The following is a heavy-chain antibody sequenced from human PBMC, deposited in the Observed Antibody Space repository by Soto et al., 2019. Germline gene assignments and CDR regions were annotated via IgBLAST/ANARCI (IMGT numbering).Heavy chain of an antibody. CDR2: IIHSGDT. CDR1: DYSIGSGYY. D-gene: IGHD1-26*01. J-gene: IGHJ3*02. V-gene: IGHV4-38-2*02. CDR3: ARDRNSGGRPYAFDI. Sequence: PSETLSLTCTVSDYSIGSGYYWGWIRQPPGKGLEWIGSIIHSGDTNYNPSLKSRVTMSVDTSKNQFSLKLSSVIAADTAVYYCARDRNSGGRPYAFDIWGQGTMVTVSS.